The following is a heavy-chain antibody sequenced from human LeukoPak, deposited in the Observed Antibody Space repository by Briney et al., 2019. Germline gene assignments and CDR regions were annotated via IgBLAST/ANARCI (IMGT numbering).Heavy chain of an antibody. CDR1: GGYISSSSYY. Sequence: SETLSLTCTVSGGYISSSSYYWGWIRQPPGKGLEWIGSIYHSGSTFYNPSLKSRVTISVDTSKNQFSLKLSSVTAADTAVYYCARAGPIGVVVVPIWGQGTMVTVSS. CDR2: IYHSGST. D-gene: IGHD3-22*01. V-gene: IGHV4-39*07. CDR3: ARAGPIGVVVVPI. J-gene: IGHJ3*02.